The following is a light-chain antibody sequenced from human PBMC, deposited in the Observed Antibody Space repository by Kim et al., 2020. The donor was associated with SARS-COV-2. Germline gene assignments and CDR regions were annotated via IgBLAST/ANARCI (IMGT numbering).Light chain of an antibody. CDR3: QQSLTTPT. CDR1: QSISKY. Sequence: DIQMTQSPSSLSASVGDRVTITCRASQSISKYLNWYQQKPGRAPRLLIYAASSLQSGVPSRFSGSGYGTDFTLTITSLQPEDIATYYCQQSLTTPTFGQGTKVEIK. V-gene: IGKV1-39*01. CDR2: AAS. J-gene: IGKJ1*01.